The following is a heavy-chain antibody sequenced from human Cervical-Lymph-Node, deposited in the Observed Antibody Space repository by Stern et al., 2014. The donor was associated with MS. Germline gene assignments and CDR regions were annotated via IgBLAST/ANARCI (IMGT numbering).Heavy chain of an antibody. Sequence: QMQMVQSGAEIRKPVASVKISCKASGYSFTTYYIHWVRQAPGQGLELVALLTPSVVRTTYSQNFQGRVTLTGNTSTDTVDLELTGLRYEDSAVYYCARVLSLATSASWGQGTLVTVSS. V-gene: IGHV1-46*01. CDR2: LTPSVVRT. J-gene: IGHJ5*02. CDR1: GYSFTTYY. D-gene: IGHD6-13*01. CDR3: ARVLSLATSAS.